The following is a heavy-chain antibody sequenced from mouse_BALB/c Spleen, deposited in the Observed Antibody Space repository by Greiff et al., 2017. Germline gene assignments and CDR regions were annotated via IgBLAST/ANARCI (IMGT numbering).Heavy chain of an antibody. J-gene: IGHJ2*01. V-gene: IGHV5-17*02. Sequence: EVQRVESGGGLVQPGGSRKLSCAASGFTFSSFGMHWVRQAPEKGLEWVAYISSGSSTIYYADTVKGRFTISRDNPKNTLFLQMTSLRSEDTAMYYCARQRDYYGSSYFDYWGQGTTLTVSS. CDR2: ISSGSSTI. CDR1: GFTFSSFG. D-gene: IGHD1-1*01. CDR3: ARQRDYYGSSYFDY.